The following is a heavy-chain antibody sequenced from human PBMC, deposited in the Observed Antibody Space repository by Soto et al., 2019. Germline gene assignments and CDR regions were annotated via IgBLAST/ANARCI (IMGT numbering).Heavy chain of an antibody. V-gene: IGHV4-61*01. J-gene: IGHJ4*02. Sequence: QVQLQESGPGLVKPSETLSLTCTVSGYSIGSSSHYWSWIRQPPEKGLEWIAYIYYSGSTNYNPSLKTRVTISKDTSKNQFSLTLSPVTAADTAVYYCARSFYCSGNSCYGGGFDYWGQGTLVTVSS. CDR2: IYYSGST. D-gene: IGHD2-15*01. CDR1: GYSIGSSSHY. CDR3: ARSFYCSGNSCYGGGFDY.